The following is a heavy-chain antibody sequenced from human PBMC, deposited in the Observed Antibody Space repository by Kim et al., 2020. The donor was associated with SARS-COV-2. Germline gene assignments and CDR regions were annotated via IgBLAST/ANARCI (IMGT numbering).Heavy chain of an antibody. V-gene: IGHV7-4-1*02. J-gene: IGHJ4*02. D-gene: IGHD3-16*02. CDR1: GYTFTNYA. CDR2: INTDTGNP. CDR3: ARVIWGSYRYTDS. Sequence: ASVKVSCKASGYTFTNYAISWVRQAPGQGLEWMGWINTDTGNPTYAQAFTGRFVFSVDTSVSTTYLQINSLKAEDTALYYCARVIWGSYRYTDSWGQGTLGTVSS.